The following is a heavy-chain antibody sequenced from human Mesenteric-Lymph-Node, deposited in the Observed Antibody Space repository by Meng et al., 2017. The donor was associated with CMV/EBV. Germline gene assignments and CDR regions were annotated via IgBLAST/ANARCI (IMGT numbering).Heavy chain of an antibody. D-gene: IGHD2-15*01. CDR1: GFSLSIYW. CDR3: AGGSSTWTNM. CDR2: IKSDGSST. V-gene: IGHV3-74*01. Sequence: ETLSLTCAASGFSLSIYWMHWVRQAPGKGPVWVSRIKSDGSSTSYADSVKGRFTISRDNAKNTLYLQMSSLRAEDTAVYYCAGGSSTWTNMWGQGTLVTVSS. J-gene: IGHJ4*02.